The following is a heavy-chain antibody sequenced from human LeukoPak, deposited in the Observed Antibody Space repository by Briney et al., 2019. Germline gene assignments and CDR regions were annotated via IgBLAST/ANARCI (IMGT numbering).Heavy chain of an antibody. CDR2: MNPNSGNT. V-gene: IGHV1-8*02. Sequence: ASVKVSCKASGYTFTSFGISWVRQAPGQGLEWMGWMNPNSGNTGYAQKFQGRVTMTRNTSISTAYMELSSLRSEDTAVYYCARGTIDRITIFGVVVHRPNWFDPWGQGTLVTVSS. J-gene: IGHJ5*02. D-gene: IGHD3-3*01. CDR1: GYTFTSFG. CDR3: ARGTIDRITIFGVVVHRPNWFDP.